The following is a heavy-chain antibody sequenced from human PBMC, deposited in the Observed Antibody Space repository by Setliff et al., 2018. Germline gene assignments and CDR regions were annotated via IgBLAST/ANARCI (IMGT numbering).Heavy chain of an antibody. Sequence: PGGSLRLSCAASGFSFGGHDMHWVRQAPGKGLEWVAFIRYDGTTESYADSVRGRFTISRDNSKNTLYLQMNSLRAEDTAVYYCARVACGGDYWGQGTPVTVSS. J-gene: IGHJ4*02. D-gene: IGHD2-21*01. CDR2: IRYDGTTE. CDR3: ARVACGGDY. V-gene: IGHV3-30*02. CDR1: GFSFGGHD.